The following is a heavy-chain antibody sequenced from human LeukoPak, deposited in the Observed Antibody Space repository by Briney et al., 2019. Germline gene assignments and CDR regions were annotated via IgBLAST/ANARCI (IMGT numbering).Heavy chain of an antibody. J-gene: IGHJ5*02. CDR2: ISYDGSNK. D-gene: IGHD2-2*01. CDR1: GFTFSNYP. Sequence: PGGSLRLSCAASGFTFSNYPTHWVRQAPGKGLEWVAVISYDGSNKYYADSVKGRFTISRDNSKNTLYLQMNSLRAADTALYYCATDWPGHCSGTTCSGRNWFDPWGQGTLVTVSS. V-gene: IGHV3-30*04. CDR3: ATDWPGHCSGTTCSGRNWFDP.